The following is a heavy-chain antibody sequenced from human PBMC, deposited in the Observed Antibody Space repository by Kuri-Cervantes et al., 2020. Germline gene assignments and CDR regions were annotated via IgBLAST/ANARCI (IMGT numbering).Heavy chain of an antibody. CDR3: ATTVGTSHIDFDY. V-gene: IGHV3-21*06. CDR2: ISGSGGST. CDR1: GLTSSKAW. D-gene: IGHD4-23*01. J-gene: IGHJ4*02. Sequence: GESLKISCAVSGLTSSKAWMHWVRQAPGKGLEWVSAISGSGGSTYYADSVKGRFTISRDNAESSLYLQMNSLRDEDTAVYYCATTVGTSHIDFDYWGQGILVTVSS.